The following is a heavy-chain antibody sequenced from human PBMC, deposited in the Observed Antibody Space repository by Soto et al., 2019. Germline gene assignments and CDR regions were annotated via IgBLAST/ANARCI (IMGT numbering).Heavy chain of an antibody. J-gene: IGHJ5*02. CDR1: GFTFNTYT. V-gene: IGHV3-30*04. D-gene: IGHD3-10*01. CDR3: ARERDRFGSGSVPES. CDR2: IFPNGNPR. Sequence: QVQVVESGGGVAQPGKSLRLSCAASGFTFNTYTMHWVRQAPGKGLEWVALIFPNGNPRYYADSVKGRFTISRDNSKNMLYLDMNSLRPDDTALYYCARERDRFGSGSVPESWGQGTLVTVSS.